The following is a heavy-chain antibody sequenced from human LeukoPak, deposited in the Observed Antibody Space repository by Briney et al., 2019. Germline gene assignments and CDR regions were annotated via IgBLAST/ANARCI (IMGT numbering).Heavy chain of an antibody. D-gene: IGHD3-10*01. J-gene: IGHJ5*02. CDR1: GGSTNSYY. V-gene: IGHV4-59*01. CDR3: ATSRSYYYGSGSPNWFDP. CDR2: IYYSGST. Sequence: PSETLSLTSTVSGGSTNSYYGSWSPQPHGKGLEWMGYIYYSGSTNYDRSLKSRVTISVDTSKNQYSLKLSSVTAADTGVYYCATSRSYYYGSGSPNWFDPWGQGALVTVCS.